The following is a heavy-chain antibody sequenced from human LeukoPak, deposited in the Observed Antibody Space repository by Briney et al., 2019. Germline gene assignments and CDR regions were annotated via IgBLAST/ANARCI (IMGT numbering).Heavy chain of an antibody. J-gene: IGHJ4*02. CDR1: GFTFSSYE. V-gene: IGHV3-48*03. CDR3: ARGWFDF. Sequence: GGSLRLSCAASGFTFSSYEMNWVRQAPGKGLEWVSYITSSGRTIYYAASVKGRFTISRDNAKNSLYLQMNSLRAEDTAVYYCARGWFDFWGQGTLVTVSS. CDR2: ITSSGRTI.